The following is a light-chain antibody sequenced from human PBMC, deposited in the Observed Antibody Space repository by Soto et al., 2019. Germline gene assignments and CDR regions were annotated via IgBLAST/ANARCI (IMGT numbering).Light chain of an antibody. J-gene: IGKJ3*01. CDR2: GAS. V-gene: IGKV3D-7*01. CDR3: QQDYNLLCT. Sequence: PGERVTLSCRASQSVSSSYLTWYQQKPGQAPRLLIYGASTRATSIPARFSGSGSGTDFTLTISSLQPEDFAVYYCQQDYNLLCTFGPGTKVDIK. CDR1: QSVSSSY.